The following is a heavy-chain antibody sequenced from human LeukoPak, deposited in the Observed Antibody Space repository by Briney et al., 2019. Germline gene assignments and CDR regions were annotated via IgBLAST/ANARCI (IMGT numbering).Heavy chain of an antibody. V-gene: IGHV7-4-1*02. D-gene: IGHD6-13*01. Sequence: GSVKVSCKASGYTFTSYAMNWVRQAPGQGLEWMGWINTNTGNPTYAQGFTGRFVFSLDTSVSTAYLQISSLKAEDTAVYYCARGGSSWTGSWFDPWGQGTLVTVSS. CDR2: INTNTGNP. J-gene: IGHJ5*02. CDR1: GYTFTSYA. CDR3: ARGGSSWTGSWFDP.